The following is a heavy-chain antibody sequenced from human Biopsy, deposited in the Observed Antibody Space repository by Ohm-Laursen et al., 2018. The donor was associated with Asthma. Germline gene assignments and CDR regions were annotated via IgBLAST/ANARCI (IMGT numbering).Heavy chain of an antibody. Sequence: GASVKVSCKAPGGTFSNFAISWVRQAPGQGLEWLGGIMTVFGTTNYAQQFQGRVTITADESTSTAYMEVTSLRSEDTAIYYCARCQVGYSSGWSLLLKKIYYSGMDVWGQGTTVIVSS. CDR3: ARCQVGYSSGWSLLLKKIYYSGMDV. J-gene: IGHJ6*02. CDR1: GGTFSNFA. D-gene: IGHD6-19*01. CDR2: IMTVFGTT. V-gene: IGHV1-69*13.